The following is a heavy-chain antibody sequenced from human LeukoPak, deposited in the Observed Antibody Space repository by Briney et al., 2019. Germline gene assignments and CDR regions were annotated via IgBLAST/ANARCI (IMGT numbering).Heavy chain of an antibody. D-gene: IGHD4-17*01. CDR1: GYSISTGYY. CDR3: ARDPSSTGYY. V-gene: IGHV4-38-2*02. Sequence: SETLSLTCAVSGYSISTGYYWGRIRQPPGKGLEWIGNIWHSGGNYYNPSLKSRVTISLDTSKNQFSLRLTSVTAADTAVYYCARDPSSTGYYWGQGILVIVSS. CDR2: IWHSGGN. J-gene: IGHJ4*02.